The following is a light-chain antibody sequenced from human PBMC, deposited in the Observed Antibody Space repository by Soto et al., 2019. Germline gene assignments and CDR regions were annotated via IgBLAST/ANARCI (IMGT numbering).Light chain of an antibody. CDR1: QSVLSK. Sequence: EIVMTQSPATLSVSPGERATLSCRASQSVLSKLAWYQQKPGQAPRLLIYGAFTRATDIPGRFSGSGSGTDFTLNISSLQSEDFAVYYCQQYNNWPITFGQGTRLEIK. V-gene: IGKV3-15*01. CDR3: QQYNNWPIT. CDR2: GAF. J-gene: IGKJ5*01.